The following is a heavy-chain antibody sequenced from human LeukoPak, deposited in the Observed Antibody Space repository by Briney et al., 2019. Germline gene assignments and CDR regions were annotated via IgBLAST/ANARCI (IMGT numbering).Heavy chain of an antibody. Sequence: ASVTVSCKASLYTLTSYYMHWVRQAPGQRREWMGVINPSGGSTSHAQKFQGRVTMTRDISTSKVYMELSSLRSEDTAVYYCARDSNWFDPWGQGTLVTVSS. CDR2: INPSGGST. J-gene: IGHJ5*02. CDR1: LYTLTSYY. V-gene: IGHV1-46*01. CDR3: ARDSNWFDP.